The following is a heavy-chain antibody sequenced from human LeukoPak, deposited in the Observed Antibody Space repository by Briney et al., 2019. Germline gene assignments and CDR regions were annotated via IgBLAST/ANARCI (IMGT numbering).Heavy chain of an antibody. V-gene: IGHV3-23*01. J-gene: IGHJ4*02. D-gene: IGHD2-15*01. CDR2: ISGSGGST. CDR3: ARDQTDCSGGSCYWAYFDY. Sequence: GGSLRLSCAASGFTFSSYGMSWVRQAPGKGLEWVSAISGSGGSTYYADSVKGRFTISRDNSKNTLYLQMNSLRAEDTAVYYCARDQTDCSGGSCYWAYFDYWGQGTLVTVSS. CDR1: GFTFSSYG.